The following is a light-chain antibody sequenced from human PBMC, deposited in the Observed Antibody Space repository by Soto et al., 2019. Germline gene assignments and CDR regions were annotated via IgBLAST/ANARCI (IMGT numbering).Light chain of an antibody. J-gene: IGLJ1*01. CDR2: EVR. CDR1: SSDVGGYDF. Sequence: QSVLTQPASVSGSPGQSVTISCTGTSSDVGGYDFVSWYQHHPGKAPKLIIYEVRTRPSGVSDRFSGSKSGNTASLTISGLQAEAEADYYCSSYTSHWGVFGTGTKVTVL. CDR3: SSYTSHWGV. V-gene: IGLV2-14*01.